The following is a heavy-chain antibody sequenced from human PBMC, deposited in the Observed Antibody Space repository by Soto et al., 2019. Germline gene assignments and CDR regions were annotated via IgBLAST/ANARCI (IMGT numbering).Heavy chain of an antibody. CDR3: ATSQKGYNWNYFDH. CDR1: GGSISGSYYY. D-gene: IGHD1-20*01. Sequence: ETLSLTCAVSGGSISGSYYYWVWLRQSPGKGPEWSGSVFYTGFTSYNPSLESRVSVSVDTSKNQFSLKVSGVSAADTAVYYCATSQKGYNWNYFDHWGQGALVTVSS. CDR2: VFYTGFT. V-gene: IGHV4-39*01. J-gene: IGHJ4*02.